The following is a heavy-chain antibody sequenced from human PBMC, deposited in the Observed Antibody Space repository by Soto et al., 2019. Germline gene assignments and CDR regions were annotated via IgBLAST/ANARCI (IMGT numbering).Heavy chain of an antibody. D-gene: IGHD3-10*01. CDR2: IDPSDSYT. V-gene: IGHV5-10-1*01. Sequence: GESLKISCKGSGYSFTSYWISWVRQMPGKGLEWMGRIDPSDSYTNYSPSFQGHVTISADKSISTAYLQWSSLKASDTAMYYCVLTMVRGVKIGYYYYGMDVWGQGTTVTVSS. CDR3: VLTMVRGVKIGYYYYGMDV. J-gene: IGHJ6*02. CDR1: GYSFTSYW.